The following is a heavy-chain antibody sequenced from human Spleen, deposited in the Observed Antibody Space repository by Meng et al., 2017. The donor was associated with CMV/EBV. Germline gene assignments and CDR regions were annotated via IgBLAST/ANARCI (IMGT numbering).Heavy chain of an antibody. D-gene: IGHD6-19*01. V-gene: IGHV4-4*01. CDR2: IYHTGNT. J-gene: IGHJ4*02. CDR1: GGYISSSHW. CDR3: ARIVAVAGIFDY. Sequence: CAGSGGYISSSHWWIWIRQPPGEGLEWIGEIYHTGNTNYNPSLKSRVSMSVDNSKNQFSLKLNSVTAADTAVYFCARIVAVAGIFDYWGQGALVTVSS.